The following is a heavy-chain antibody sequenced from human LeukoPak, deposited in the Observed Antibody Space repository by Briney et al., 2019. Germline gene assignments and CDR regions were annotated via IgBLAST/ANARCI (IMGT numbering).Heavy chain of an antibody. CDR3: AATAPRWHCSSTSCYSSAFDI. V-gene: IGHV5-51*01. Sequence: GESLKISCKGSGYSFTSYWIGWVRQMPGKGLEWMGIIYPGDSDTRYSPSFQGQVTISADKSISTAYLQWSSLKASDTAMYYCAATAPRWHCSSTSCYSSAFDIWGQGTMVTVSS. CDR2: IYPGDSDT. J-gene: IGHJ3*02. D-gene: IGHD2-2*01. CDR1: GYSFTSYW.